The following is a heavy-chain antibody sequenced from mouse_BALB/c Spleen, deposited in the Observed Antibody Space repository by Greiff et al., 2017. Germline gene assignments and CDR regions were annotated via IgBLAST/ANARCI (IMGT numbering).Heavy chain of an antibody. J-gene: IGHJ3*01. CDR2: IDPANGNT. Sequence: EVKLMESGAELVKPGASVKLSCTASGFNIKDTYMHWVKQRPEQGLEWIGRIDPANGNTKYDPKFQGKATITADTSSNTAYLQISSLTSEDTAVYYCARGNYGFAYWGQGTLVTVSA. CDR3: ARGNYGFAY. D-gene: IGHD2-4*01. CDR1: GFNIKDTY. V-gene: IGHV14-3*02.